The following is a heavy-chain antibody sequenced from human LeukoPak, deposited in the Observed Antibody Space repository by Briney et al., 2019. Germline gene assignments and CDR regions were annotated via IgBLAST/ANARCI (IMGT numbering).Heavy chain of an antibody. CDR3: ARHAGNKGSSSLIDY. V-gene: IGHV4-59*08. D-gene: IGHD6-6*01. CDR1: GASISRYY. CDR2: IYISGTT. J-gene: IGHJ4*02. Sequence: SETLSLTYTVSGASISRYYWSWFRPPPGKGLEWVAFIYISGTTNYNPSLKSRVTISLDTSKNQVSMQLRSVTATDTAVYYCARHAGNKGSSSLIDYWGPGDLVTVSS.